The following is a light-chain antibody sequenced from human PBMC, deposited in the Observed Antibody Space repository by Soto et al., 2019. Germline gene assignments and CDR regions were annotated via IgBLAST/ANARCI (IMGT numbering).Light chain of an antibody. J-gene: IGKJ1*01. V-gene: IGKV1-39*01. Sequence: DIQMTQSPSTLSGSVGDRVTITCRASQDIAIYLAWYQQKPGEAPNLLIHTASTLHGGVPSRFSGSGSGTDFTLTISSLQPEDFATYYCQQSYSTLWTFGQGTKVDIK. CDR2: TAS. CDR3: QQSYSTLWT. CDR1: QDIAIY.